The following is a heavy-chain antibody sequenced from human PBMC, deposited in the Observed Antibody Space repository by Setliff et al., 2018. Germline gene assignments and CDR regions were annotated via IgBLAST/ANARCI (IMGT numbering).Heavy chain of an antibody. D-gene: IGHD2-2*01. CDR2: IYHSGSA. CDR3: ASCRYQVPYDY. J-gene: IGHJ4*02. CDR1: GYSISSDHY. V-gene: IGHV4-38-2*01. Sequence: SETLSLTCAVSGYSISSDHYWGWIRQPPGKGLEWIGSIYHSGSAYYNPSLKSRVTISVDTSKNQFSLKLSSVTAADRAVYYCASCRYQVPYDYWGQGILVTVSS.